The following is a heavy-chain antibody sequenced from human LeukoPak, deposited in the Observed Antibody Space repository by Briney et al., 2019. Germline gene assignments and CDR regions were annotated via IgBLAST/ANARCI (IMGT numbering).Heavy chain of an antibody. CDR1: GGSISSYY. CDR2: IYYSGST. J-gene: IGHJ4*02. CDR3: ARAQRWLQSDFDY. D-gene: IGHD5-24*01. Sequence: SETLSLTCTVSGGSISSYYWSWIRQPPGKVLEWIGYIYYSGSTNYNPSLKSRVTISVDTSKNQFSLKLSSVTAADTAVYYCARAQRWLQSDFDYWGQGTLVTVSS. V-gene: IGHV4-59*01.